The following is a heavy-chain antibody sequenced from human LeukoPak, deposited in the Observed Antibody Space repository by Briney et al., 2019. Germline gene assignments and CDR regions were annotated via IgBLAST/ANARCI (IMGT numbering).Heavy chain of an antibody. CDR2: IYYSRST. Sequence: SETLSLTCTVPGGSISSYYWSWIRQPPGKGLEWIGYIYYSRSTNYNTSLKSRVTISVDTSKNQFSLKLSSVTAADTAVYYCAREVKGILTGYYTYYYYYMDVWGKGTTVTVSS. V-gene: IGHV4-59*13. D-gene: IGHD3-9*01. CDR1: GGSISSYY. J-gene: IGHJ6*03. CDR3: AREVKGILTGYYTYYYYYMDV.